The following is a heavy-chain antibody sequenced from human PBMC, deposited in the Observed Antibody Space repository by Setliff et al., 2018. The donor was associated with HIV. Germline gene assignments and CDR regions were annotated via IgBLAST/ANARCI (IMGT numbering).Heavy chain of an antibody. Sequence: SETLSLTCIVSGGSISSSSSYWGWIRLPPGKGLEWIGSMYYSGNTYYNPSLKSRVTISLGKSKNQFSLKLTSVTAADTAVYYCARGTYYYETSGYHYDKTWAGTCFDYWGQGTLVTVSS. CDR1: GGSISSSSSY. D-gene: IGHD3-22*01. CDR2: MYYSGNT. V-gene: IGHV4-39*07. J-gene: IGHJ4*02. CDR3: ARGTYYYETSGYHYDKTWAGTCFDY.